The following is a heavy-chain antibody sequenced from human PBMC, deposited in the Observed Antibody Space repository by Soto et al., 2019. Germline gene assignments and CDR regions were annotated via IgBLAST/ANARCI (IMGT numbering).Heavy chain of an antibody. CDR3: AKSTGGTANGMGV. CDR1: GFSFDDYA. V-gene: IGHV3-9*01. Sequence: EVQVVESGGGLVQPGRSLRLSCAASGFSFDDYAMHWVRQAPGKGLEWVSGISWNSGTIGYADSVKGRFTISRDNXKNVLYLQMNSLRAEDTALYYCAKSTGGTANGMGVWGQGTTVTVSS. CDR2: ISWNSGTI. D-gene: IGHD2-8*02. J-gene: IGHJ6*02.